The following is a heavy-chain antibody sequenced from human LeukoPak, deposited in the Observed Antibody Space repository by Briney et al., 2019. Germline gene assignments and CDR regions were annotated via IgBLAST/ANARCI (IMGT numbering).Heavy chain of an antibody. D-gene: IGHD4-17*01. V-gene: IGHV3-53*01. Sequence: GGSLRLSCAASGVTVSSNYMSWVRQAPGKGLEWVSVIYSGGSTYYADTVKVRFTISRDKSKNTMYLQMNSLRAEDTAVYYCARVGTTSPYGDYVSYYYGMDVWGQGTTVTVSS. J-gene: IGHJ6*01. CDR3: ARVGTTSPYGDYVSYYYGMDV. CDR1: GVTVSSNY. CDR2: IYSGGST.